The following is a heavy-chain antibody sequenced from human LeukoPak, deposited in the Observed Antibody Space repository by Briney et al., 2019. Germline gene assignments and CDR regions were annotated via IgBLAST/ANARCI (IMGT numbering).Heavy chain of an antibody. V-gene: IGHV4-4*02. CDR3: ARDLPRDGSAFDI. CDR1: GGSISSSNW. D-gene: IGHD5-24*01. CDR2: IYHSGST. Sequence: SETLSLTCAVSGGSISSSNWWSWVRQPPGKGLEWIGEIYHSGSTNYNPSLKSRVTISVDTSKNQFSLRLSSVTAADTAVYYCARDLPRDGSAFDIWGQGTMVTVSS. J-gene: IGHJ3*02.